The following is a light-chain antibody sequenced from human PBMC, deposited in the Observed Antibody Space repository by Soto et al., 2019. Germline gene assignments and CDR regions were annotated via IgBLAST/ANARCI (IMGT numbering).Light chain of an antibody. CDR3: AAWDDSLSGVV. V-gene: IGLV1-47*01. Sequence: QSVLTQPPSASGTPGQRVTISCSGSSSNIGTNTVNWYQQLPGSAPQLLIYRNDQRPSGVPDRFSGSKSGTSASLAISGLRSEDEADYYCAAWDDSLSGVVFGGGTKLTVL. CDR1: SSNIGTNT. J-gene: IGLJ2*01. CDR2: RND.